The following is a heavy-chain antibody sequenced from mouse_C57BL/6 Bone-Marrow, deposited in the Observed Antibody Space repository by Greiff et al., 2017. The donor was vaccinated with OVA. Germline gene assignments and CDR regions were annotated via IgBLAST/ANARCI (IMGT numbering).Heavy chain of an antibody. CDR1: GYTFTSYW. CDR3: ARSYGSSSWAMDY. D-gene: IGHD1-1*01. V-gene: IGHV1-59*01. CDR2: IDPSDSYT. Sequence: QVHVKQPGAELVRPGTSVKLSCKASGYTFTSYWMHWVKQRPGQGLEWIGVIDPSDSYTNYNQKFKGKATLTVDTSSSTAYMQLSSLTSEDSAVYYCARSYGSSSWAMDYWGQGTSVTVSS. J-gene: IGHJ4*01.